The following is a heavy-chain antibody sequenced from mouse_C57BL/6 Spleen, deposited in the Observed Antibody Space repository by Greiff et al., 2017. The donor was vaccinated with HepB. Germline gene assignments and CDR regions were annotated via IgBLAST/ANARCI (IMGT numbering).Heavy chain of an antibody. Sequence: EVQLQQSGTVLARPGASVKMSCKTSGYTFTSYWMHWVKQRPGQGLEWIGAIYPGNSDTSYNQKFKGKAKLTAVTSASTAYMELSSLTNEDSAVYYCTSLDYDGVLVDSWGQGTTLTVSS. V-gene: IGHV1-5*01. CDR2: IYPGNSDT. CDR3: TSLDYDGVLVDS. D-gene: IGHD2-4*01. J-gene: IGHJ2*01. CDR1: GYTFTSYW.